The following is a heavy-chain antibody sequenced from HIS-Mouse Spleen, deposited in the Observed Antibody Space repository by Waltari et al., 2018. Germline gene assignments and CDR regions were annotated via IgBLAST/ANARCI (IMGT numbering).Heavy chain of an antibody. D-gene: IGHD5-12*01. Sequence: QVQLQESGPGLVKPSETLSLTCTVSGGSISSYYWSWIRQPAGKGLEWIGRIYTSGSTNYNPSLKSRVTMSVDTSKNQFSLKLSSVTAADTAVYYCARDFPPVISRDIVATMYYYGMDVWGQGTTVTVSS. J-gene: IGHJ6*02. V-gene: IGHV4-4*07. CDR2: IYTSGST. CDR3: ARDFPPVISRDIVATMYYYGMDV. CDR1: GGSISSYY.